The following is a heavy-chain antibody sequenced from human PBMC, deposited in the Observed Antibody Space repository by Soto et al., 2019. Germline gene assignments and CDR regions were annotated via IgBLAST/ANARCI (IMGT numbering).Heavy chain of an antibody. CDR1: GFTFTSSA. CDR2: IVVGSGNT. J-gene: IGHJ6*02. Sequence: GASVKVSCKASGFTFTSSAMQWVRQARGQRLEWIGWIVVGSGNTNYAQKFQERVTITRDMSTSTAYMELSSLRSEDTAVYYCAATPAYCSGGSCYSHDSMYYYYGMDVWG. D-gene: IGHD2-15*01. CDR3: AATPAYCSGGSCYSHDSMYYYYGMDV. V-gene: IGHV1-58*02.